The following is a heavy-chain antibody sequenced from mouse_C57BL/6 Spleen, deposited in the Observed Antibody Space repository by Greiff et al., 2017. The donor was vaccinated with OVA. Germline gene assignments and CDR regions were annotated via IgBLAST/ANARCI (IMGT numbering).Heavy chain of an antibody. CDR1: GYTFTDYN. D-gene: IGHD3-2*02. CDR3: ARQLRLRYYFDY. Sequence: EVQLQQSGPELVKPGASVKIPCKASGYTFTDYNMDWVKQSHGKSLEWIGDINPNNGGTIYNQKFKGKATLTVDKSSSTAYMELRSLTSEDTAVYYCARQLRLRYYFDYWGQGTTLTVSS. CDR2: INPNNGGT. V-gene: IGHV1-18*01. J-gene: IGHJ2*01.